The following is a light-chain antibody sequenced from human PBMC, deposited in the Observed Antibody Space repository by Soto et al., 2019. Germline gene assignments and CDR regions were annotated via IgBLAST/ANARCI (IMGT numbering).Light chain of an antibody. CDR3: QQYDNLPRT. J-gene: IGKJ1*01. V-gene: IGKV1-33*01. CDR1: QDISNY. CDR2: AAS. Sequence: DIQMTQSPSSLSASVGDRVTITCQASQDISNYLNWYQQKPGKAPKLLIYAASSLETGVPSRFSGSGSGTDFTFTISSLQPEDIATYYCQQYDNLPRTFGQGTKVEIK.